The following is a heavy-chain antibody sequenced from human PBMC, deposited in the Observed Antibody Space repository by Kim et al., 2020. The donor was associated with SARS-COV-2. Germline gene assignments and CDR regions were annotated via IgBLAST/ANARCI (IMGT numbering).Heavy chain of an antibody. CDR3: ARGHYSSSSGADY. CDR1: GGSFSGYY. J-gene: IGHJ4*02. V-gene: IGHV4-34*01. D-gene: IGHD6-6*01. Sequence: SETLSLTCAVYGGSFSGYYWSWIRQPPGKGLEWIGEINHSGSTNYNPSLKSRVTISVDTSKNQFSLKLSSVTAADTAVYYCARGHYSSSSGADYWGQGTL. CDR2: INHSGST.